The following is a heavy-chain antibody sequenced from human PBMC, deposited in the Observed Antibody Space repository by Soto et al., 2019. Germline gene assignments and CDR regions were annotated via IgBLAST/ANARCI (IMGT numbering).Heavy chain of an antibody. D-gene: IGHD2-21*02. CDR2: IIPIFGTA. V-gene: IGHV1-69*13. J-gene: IGHJ6*02. Sequence: SVKVSCKASGGTFSSYAISWVRQAPGQGLEWMGGIIPIFGTANYAQKFQGRVTITADESTSTAYMELSSLRSEDTAVYYCARQYCGGDCPQYYYGMDVWGQGTKVTVSS. CDR1: GGTFSSYA. CDR3: ARQYCGGDCPQYYYGMDV.